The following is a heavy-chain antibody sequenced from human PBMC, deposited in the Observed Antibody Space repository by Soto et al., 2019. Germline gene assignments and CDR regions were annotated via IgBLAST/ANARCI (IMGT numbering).Heavy chain of an antibody. CDR2: IYWDDAE. CDR1: GFSLNTDGEG. CDR3: AHSRNLITEDAQVGDFDY. J-gene: IGHJ4*02. Sequence: QITLKESGPTQVKPTQTLTLTCSFSGFSLNTDGEGVGWVRQPPGKALEWLALIYWDDAERDSPSLKTRLTITKDPTKTQVVLIMTNMDPVDTATYYCAHSRNLITEDAQVGDFDYWGRGTLVTVSS. D-gene: IGHD3-10*01. V-gene: IGHV2-5*02.